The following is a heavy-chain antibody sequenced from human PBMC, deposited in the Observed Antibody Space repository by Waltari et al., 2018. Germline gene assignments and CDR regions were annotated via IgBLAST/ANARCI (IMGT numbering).Heavy chain of an antibody. V-gene: IGHV3-30-3*01. CDR3: ARAYTSSSGLLWLSAADC. D-gene: IGHD6-13*01. Sequence: QVQLVESGGGVVQPGRSLRLSCATSGFNFSNYAMPWVRQAPGKGVEWVTVISYDGSKEYYADSVKGRFTISRDKSKNTLFLQMNSLISVDTAIYYCARAYTSSSGLLWLSAADCWGQGTLVTISS. CDR2: ISYDGSKE. J-gene: IGHJ4*02. CDR1: GFNFSNYA.